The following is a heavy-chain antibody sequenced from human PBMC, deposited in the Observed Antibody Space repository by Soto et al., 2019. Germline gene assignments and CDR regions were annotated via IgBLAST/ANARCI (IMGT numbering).Heavy chain of an antibody. D-gene: IGHD4-17*01. J-gene: IGHJ5*02. CDR1: GFTVSSNY. CDR2: IYSGGST. CDR3: ARRSGDYVGWFDP. V-gene: IGHV3-53*02. Sequence: EVQLVETGGGLIQPGGSLRLSCAASGFTVSSNYMSWVRQAPGKGLEWVSVIYSGGSTYYADSVKGRFTISRDNSKNTLNLQMNSLRAEDTAVYYCARRSGDYVGWFDPWGQGTLVTVSS.